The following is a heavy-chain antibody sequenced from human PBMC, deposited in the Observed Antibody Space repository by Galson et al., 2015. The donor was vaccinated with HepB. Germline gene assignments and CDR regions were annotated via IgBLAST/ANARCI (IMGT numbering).Heavy chain of an antibody. CDR1: GGTFSTYA. CDR2: FIPMFDTA. Sequence: SVKVSCRASGGTFSTYAISWVRQAPGLGLEWMGGFIPMFDTAKYAQKFQGRVTITADESTSTAYMELSSLKSEDTAVYFCAREGSSGWYLGDPFDYWGQGTLVTVSS. CDR3: AREGSSGWYLGDPFDY. J-gene: IGHJ4*02. D-gene: IGHD6-19*01. V-gene: IGHV1-69*13.